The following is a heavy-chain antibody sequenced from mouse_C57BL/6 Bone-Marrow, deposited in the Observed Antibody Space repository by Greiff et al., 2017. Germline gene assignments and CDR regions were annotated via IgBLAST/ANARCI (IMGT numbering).Heavy chain of an antibody. Sequence: QVQLQQPGAELVKPGASVKLSCKASGYTFTSYWMHWVKQRPGRGLEWIGRIDPNSGGTKYNEKFKSKATLTVDKPSSTAYMQLSSLTSEDSAVYYCASPKFDGYVHYYAMDYWGQGTSVTVSS. CDR2: IDPNSGGT. CDR3: ASPKFDGYVHYYAMDY. D-gene: IGHD2-3*01. CDR1: GYTFTSYW. J-gene: IGHJ4*01. V-gene: IGHV1-72*01.